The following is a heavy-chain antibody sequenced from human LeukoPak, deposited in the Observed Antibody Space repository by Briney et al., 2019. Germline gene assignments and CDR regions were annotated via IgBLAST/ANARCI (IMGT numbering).Heavy chain of an antibody. CDR3: ARDSPERGYSYGPLDNYFDY. CDR2: INQDGTEK. Sequence: GESLRLSCAASGFTFTTYWMSWVRQLPGKGLEWVANINQDGTEKYYVDSVKGRFTISRDNAKNSLYLHMNSLRGEDTAVYYCARDSPERGYSYGPLDNYFDYWGQGTLVTVSS. J-gene: IGHJ4*02. D-gene: IGHD5-18*01. V-gene: IGHV3-7*01. CDR1: GFTFTTYW.